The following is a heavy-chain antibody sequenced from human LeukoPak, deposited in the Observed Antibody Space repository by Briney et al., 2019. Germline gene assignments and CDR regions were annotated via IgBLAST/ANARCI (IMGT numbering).Heavy chain of an antibody. V-gene: IGHV1-18*01. CDR1: GYTFTRYG. D-gene: IGHD3-9*01. J-gene: IGHJ3*02. CDR2: ISAYNGNR. CDR3: ARDRYYNILTGFRRSDGFDI. Sequence: ASVKVSCKASGYTFTRYGISWVRQAPGQGLEWMGWISAYNGNRNYAQKLQGRVTMTTDTSTSTVYMELRSLRSDDTAVYYCARDRYYNILTGFRRSDGFDIWGQGTTVTVSS.